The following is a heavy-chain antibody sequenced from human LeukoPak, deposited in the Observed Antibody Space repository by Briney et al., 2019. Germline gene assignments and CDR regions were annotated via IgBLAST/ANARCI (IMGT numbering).Heavy chain of an antibody. Sequence: GESLRLSCAASRFTFTTYDMNWVRQAPGKGLEWVSYISRDSAYMYLADSVKGRFTISRDNAKNSLYLQMNSLRGEDTAVYYCARDDASTARASGMDVWGKGTTVTVSS. CDR3: ARDDASTARASGMDV. J-gene: IGHJ6*04. CDR1: RFTFTTYD. D-gene: IGHD6-6*01. CDR2: ISRDSAYM. V-gene: IGHV3-21*01.